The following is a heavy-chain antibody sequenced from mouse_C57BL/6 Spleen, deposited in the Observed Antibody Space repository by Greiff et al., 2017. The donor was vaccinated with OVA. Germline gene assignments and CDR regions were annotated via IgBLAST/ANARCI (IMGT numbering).Heavy chain of an antibody. D-gene: IGHD1-1*01. CDR1: GFTFSSYG. CDR2: ISSGGSYT. V-gene: IGHV5-6*01. Sequence: EVKLMESGGDLVKPGGSLKLSCAASGFTFSSYGMSWVRQTPDKRLEWVATISSGGSYTYYPDSVKGRFTISRDNAKNTLYLQMSSLKSEDTAMYYCARKETVVDWFAYWGQGTLVTVSA. CDR3: ARKETVVDWFAY. J-gene: IGHJ3*01.